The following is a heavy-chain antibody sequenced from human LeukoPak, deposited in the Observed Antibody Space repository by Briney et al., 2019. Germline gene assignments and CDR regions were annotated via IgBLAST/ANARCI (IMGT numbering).Heavy chain of an antibody. D-gene: IGHD7-27*01. V-gene: IGHV3-30*18. CDR2: MSYDGSNK. Sequence: GGSLRLSCAASGFTFSSYGMHWVRQAPGKGLEWVAVMSYDGSNKYYADSVKGRFTVSRESSKNTPYLQMNSLRTEDTAVYYCAKDLLGKVLDAFDIWGQGTMVTVSS. CDR3: AKDLLGKVLDAFDI. CDR1: GFTFSSYG. J-gene: IGHJ3*02.